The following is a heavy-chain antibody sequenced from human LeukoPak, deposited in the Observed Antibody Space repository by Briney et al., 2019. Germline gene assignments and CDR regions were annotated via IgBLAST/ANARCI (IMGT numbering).Heavy chain of an antibody. CDR2: IKRDGSEK. V-gene: IGHV3-7*01. CDR3: AELGITMIGGV. D-gene: IGHD3-10*02. CDR1: GFTVSSNY. J-gene: IGHJ6*04. Sequence: GGSLRLSCAASGFTVSSNYMSWVRQAPGKGLEWVANIKRDGSEKYYVDSVKGRFTISRDNAKTSLYLQMNSLRAEDTAVYYCAELGITMIGGVWGKGTTVTISS.